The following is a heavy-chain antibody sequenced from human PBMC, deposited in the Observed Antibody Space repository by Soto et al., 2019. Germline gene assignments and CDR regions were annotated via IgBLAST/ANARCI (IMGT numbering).Heavy chain of an antibody. J-gene: IGHJ4*02. CDR2: FDPEDGET. D-gene: IGHD5-18*01. Sequence: ASVKVSCKVSGYTLTELSMHWVRQAPGKGLEWMGGFDPEDGETIYAQKFQGRVTMTEDTSTDTAYMELSSLRSEDTAVYYCATGFRAEWIQLYDYWGQGTLVTVS. V-gene: IGHV1-24*01. CDR3: ATGFRAEWIQLYDY. CDR1: GYTLTELS.